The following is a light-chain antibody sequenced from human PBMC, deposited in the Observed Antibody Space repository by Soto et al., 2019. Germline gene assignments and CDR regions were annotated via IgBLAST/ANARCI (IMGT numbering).Light chain of an antibody. CDR3: NSYTASATYG. CDR2: EVT. CDR1: SSDVGGYNY. J-gene: IGLJ1*01. V-gene: IGLV2-14*01. Sequence: ALTQPASVSWSPGQSITISCTGTSSDVGGYNYVSWYQHHPGEAPKLIIFEVTKRPSAVPYRFSGSKSANTASLTISGLQAEDEADYFCNSYTASATYGFGSGTKVTVL.